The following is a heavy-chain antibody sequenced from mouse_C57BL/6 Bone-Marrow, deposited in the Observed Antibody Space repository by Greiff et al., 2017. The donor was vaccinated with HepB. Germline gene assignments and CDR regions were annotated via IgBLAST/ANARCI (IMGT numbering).Heavy chain of an antibody. CDR3: ARGGYDYGGAMDY. D-gene: IGHD2-4*01. CDR2: ISDGGSYT. CDR1: GFTFSSYA. J-gene: IGHJ4*01. Sequence: EVQLQQSGGGLVKPGGSLKLSCAASGFTFSSYAMSWVRQTPEKRLEWVATISDGGSYTYYPDNVKGRFTISRDNAKNNLYLQMSHLKSEDTAMYYCARGGYDYGGAMDYWGQGTSVTVSS. V-gene: IGHV5-4*01.